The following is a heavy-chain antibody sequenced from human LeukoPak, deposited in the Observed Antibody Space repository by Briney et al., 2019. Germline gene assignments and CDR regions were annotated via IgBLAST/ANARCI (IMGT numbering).Heavy chain of an antibody. CDR1: GFTFSSYW. J-gene: IGHJ4*02. CDR2: IEQDGSEK. D-gene: IGHD4-17*01. Sequence: GGSLRLSCAASGFTFSSYWMSWVRQAPGKGLEWVANIEQDGSEKYYVDSVKGRFTISRDNAKNSLYLQMNSLRAEDTAVYYCARDPDYGDYVLYDYWGQGTLVTVSS. V-gene: IGHV3-7*01. CDR3: ARDPDYGDYVLYDY.